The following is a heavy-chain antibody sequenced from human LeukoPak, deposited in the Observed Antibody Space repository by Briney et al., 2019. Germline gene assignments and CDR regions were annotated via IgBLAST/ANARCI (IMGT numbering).Heavy chain of an antibody. CDR3: ASTAVAGTSDFDY. CDR1: GGTFSSYA. J-gene: IGHJ4*02. CDR2: IIPILGIA. D-gene: IGHD6-19*01. V-gene: IGHV1-69*04. Sequence: SVTVSFKASGGTFSSYAISWVRQAPGQGLAWMGRIIPILGIANYAQKFQGRVTITADKSTSTAYMELSSLRSEDTAVYYCASTAVAGTSDFDYWGQGTLVTVSS.